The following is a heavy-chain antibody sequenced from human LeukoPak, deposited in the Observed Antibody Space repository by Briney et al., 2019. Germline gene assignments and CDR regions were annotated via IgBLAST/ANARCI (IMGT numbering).Heavy chain of an antibody. Sequence: SETLSLTCTVSGGSISSGGYYWSWIRQPPGKGLEWIGEINHSGSTNYNPSLKSRVTISVDTSKNQFSLKLSSVTAADTAVYYCARGKWEYYDILTGVYYFDYWGQGTLVTVSS. J-gene: IGHJ4*02. V-gene: IGHV4-39*07. D-gene: IGHD3-9*01. CDR3: ARGKWEYYDILTGVYYFDY. CDR2: INHSGST. CDR1: GGSISSGGYY.